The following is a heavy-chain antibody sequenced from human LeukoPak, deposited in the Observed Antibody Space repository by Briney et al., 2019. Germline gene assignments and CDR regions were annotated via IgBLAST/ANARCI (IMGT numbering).Heavy chain of an antibody. V-gene: IGHV5-51*01. CDR2: IYPGDSDT. CDR3: ARQTRDDILTGYCDY. D-gene: IGHD3-9*01. J-gene: IGHJ4*02. CDR1: GYSFTSYW. Sequence: GESLKISCKGSGYSFTSYWIGWVRQMPGKGLEWMGIIYPGDSDTRYSPSFQGQVPISADKSISTAYLQWSSLKASDTAMYYCARQTRDDILTGYCDYWGQGTLVTVSS.